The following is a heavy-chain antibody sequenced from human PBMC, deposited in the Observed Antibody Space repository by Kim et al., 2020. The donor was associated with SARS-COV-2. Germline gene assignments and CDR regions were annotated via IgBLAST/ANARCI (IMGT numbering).Heavy chain of an antibody. CDR2: ISGSGVTT. J-gene: IGHJ4*02. V-gene: IGHV3-23*01. D-gene: IGHD5-12*01. CDR1: GFTFSSYA. Sequence: GGSLRLSCGASGFTFSSYAMAWVRQAPGKGLEWVATISGSGVTTYYADSVKGHFTISRDNSKNTLHLQMDSLRAGDTAVYYCAKLVASLYFGYFDHWGRG. CDR3: AKLVASLYFGYFDH.